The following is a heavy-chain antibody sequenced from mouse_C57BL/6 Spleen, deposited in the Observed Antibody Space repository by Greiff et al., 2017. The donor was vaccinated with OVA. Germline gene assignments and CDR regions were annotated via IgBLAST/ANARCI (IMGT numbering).Heavy chain of an antibody. D-gene: IGHD2-3*01. CDR1: GYTFTDYY. CDR3: ATKKWLLNAMDY. J-gene: IGHJ4*01. V-gene: IGHV1-26*01. Sequence: EVQLQQSGPELVKPGASVKISCKASGYTFTDYYMNWVKQSHGKSLEWIGDINPNNGGTSYNQKFTGKATLTVDKSSSTAYMELRSLTSEDSAVYYCATKKWLLNAMDYWGQGTSVTVSS. CDR2: INPNNGGT.